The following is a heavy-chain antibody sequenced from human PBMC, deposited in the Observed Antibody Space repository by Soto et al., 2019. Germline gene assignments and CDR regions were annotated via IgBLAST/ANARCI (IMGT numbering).Heavy chain of an antibody. CDR2: MIPVFDTP. Sequence: QVQPVQSGAEVKKPGSSVRVSCKTGSFYAVSWVRQSPGQGHEWMGGMIPVFDTPSYAQKFQGRATITADESKRTAYMELSSLTADDTAHYYGASTPVTGRYSYYGRDAWDQGTAVTVSS. V-gene: IGHV1-69*01. CDR1: SFYA. CDR3: ASTPVTGRYSYYGRDA. D-gene: IGHD4-4*01. J-gene: IGHJ6*02.